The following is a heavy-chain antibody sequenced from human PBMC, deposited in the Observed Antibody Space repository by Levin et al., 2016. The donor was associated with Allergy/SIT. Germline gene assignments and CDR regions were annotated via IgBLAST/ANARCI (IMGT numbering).Heavy chain of an antibody. CDR2: MSPNSGYT. CDR1: GYTFTTYD. D-gene: IGHD6-6*01. Sequence: ASVKVSCKATGYTFTTYDVNWVRQAPDQGLEWMGWMSPNSGYTDYAQRFQGRVTMTRNTSITTAYLELNNLRSDDTAVYYCARAYDSYSNSFTDPFAIWGQGTLVIVSS. J-gene: IGHJ3*02. V-gene: IGHV1-8*01. CDR3: ARAYDSYSNSFTDPFAI.